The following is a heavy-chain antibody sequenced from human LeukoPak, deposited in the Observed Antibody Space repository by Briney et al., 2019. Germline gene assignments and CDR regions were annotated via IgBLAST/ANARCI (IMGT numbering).Heavy chain of an antibody. CDR2: INPNSGGT. Sequence: ASVKVSCKASGYTFTGYYMHWVRQAPGQGLEWMGWINPNSGGTNYAQKFQGRVTMTRDTSISTAYMELSRLRSDDTAVYYCAREWLRAYYYDSSGYNTEIDYWGQGTLVTVSS. D-gene: IGHD3-22*01. CDR3: AREWLRAYYYDSSGYNTEIDY. CDR1: GYTFTGYY. J-gene: IGHJ4*02. V-gene: IGHV1-2*02.